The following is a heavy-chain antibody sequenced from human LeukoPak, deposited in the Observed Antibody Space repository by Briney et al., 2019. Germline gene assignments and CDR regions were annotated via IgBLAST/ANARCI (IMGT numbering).Heavy chain of an antibody. D-gene: IGHD6-19*01. V-gene: IGHV3-7*01. CDR3: VRDGSSRWHFDY. CDR1: GFNFRSYL. CDR2: TKPDGKEE. J-gene: IGHJ4*02. Sequence: QPGGSLRLSYAASGFNFRSYLMSWVRQAPGKGLEWVANTKPDGKEEYYVDSVKGRFTISRDYATNSVHLQMNSLRAEDTAIYYCVRDGSSRWHFDYWGQGSLVTVSS.